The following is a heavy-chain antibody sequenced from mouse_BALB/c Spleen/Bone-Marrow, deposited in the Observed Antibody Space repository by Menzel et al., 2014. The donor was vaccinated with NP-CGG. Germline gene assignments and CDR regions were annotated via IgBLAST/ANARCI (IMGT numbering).Heavy chain of an antibody. V-gene: IGHV1-4*01. D-gene: IGHD4-1*01. CDR1: GYTFTSYT. J-gene: IGHJ2*01. CDR3: AREGKLGRDYFDY. CDR2: INPSTAYA. Sequence: VQRVESGAELARPGASVKMSCKASGYTFTSYTMHWVKQRPGQGLEWIGYINPSTAYAEYNQKFKDKATLTADKASSTAYMQLSSLTSEDSAVYYCAREGKLGRDYFDYWGQGTTLTVSS.